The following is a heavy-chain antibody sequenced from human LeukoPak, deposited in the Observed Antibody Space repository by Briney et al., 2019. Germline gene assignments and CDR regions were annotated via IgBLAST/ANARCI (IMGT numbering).Heavy chain of an antibody. J-gene: IGHJ4*02. CDR3: ARLGYCSSTSCYNFDY. CDR2: IYYSGST. V-gene: IGHV4-39*01. D-gene: IGHD2-2*01. CDR1: GGSISSSSYY. Sequence: SETLSLTCTVSGGSISSSSYYWGWIRQPPGKGLEWIGSIYYSGSTYYSPSLKSRITISVDTSKNQFSLKLSSVTAADTAVYYCARLGYCSSTSCYNFDYWGQGTLVTVSS.